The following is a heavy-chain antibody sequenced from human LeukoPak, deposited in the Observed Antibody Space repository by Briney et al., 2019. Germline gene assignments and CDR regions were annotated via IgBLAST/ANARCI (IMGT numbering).Heavy chain of an antibody. J-gene: IGHJ5*02. CDR1: GYTLTGYY. V-gene: IGHV1-2*02. CDR3: ARDKLGLGELSLYDQ. CDR2: MNPNSGST. D-gene: IGHD3-16*02. Sequence: ASVKLSCKASGYTLTGYYMHWVRQPPGQGLEWMGWMNPNSGSTKYSQKLQGRVTMTRDTSISTAYMELSRLRSDDTAMYYCARDKLGLGELSLYDQWGQGTLLTVFS.